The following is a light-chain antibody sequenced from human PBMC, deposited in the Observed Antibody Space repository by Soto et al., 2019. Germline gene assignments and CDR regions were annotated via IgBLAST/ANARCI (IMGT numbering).Light chain of an antibody. CDR3: QQYCRSRPWT. V-gene: IGKV3-20*01. CDR1: QSLSTTY. J-gene: IGKJ1*01. CDR2: GAS. Sequence: EIVLTQSPGTLSLSPGERATLSCRASQSLSTTYLAWYQQKPGQAPRLLIHGASSRATGIPDRFSGSGSGTDFTLTIARLEPEDFAVYYCQQYCRSRPWTFGQGTRVDVK.